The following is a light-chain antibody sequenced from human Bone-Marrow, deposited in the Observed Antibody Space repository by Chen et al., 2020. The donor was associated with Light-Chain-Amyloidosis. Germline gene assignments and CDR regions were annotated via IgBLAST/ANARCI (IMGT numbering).Light chain of an antibody. CDR3: QQYGSSPT. CDR1: QSVISAH. J-gene: IGKJ1*01. V-gene: IGKV3-20*01. CDR2: AAS. Sequence: EIVWTQSPGTLSLSLGERATDSCRASQSVISAHLAWYQQKLGQAPRLLIYAASKRATGIPGRFRGSGSGTDFTLTISRLESEDLAVYYCQQYGSSPTFGQGTKVAIK.